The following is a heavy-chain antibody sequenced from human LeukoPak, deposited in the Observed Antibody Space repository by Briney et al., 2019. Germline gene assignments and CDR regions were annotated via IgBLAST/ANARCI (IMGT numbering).Heavy chain of an antibody. J-gene: IGHJ3*02. CDR2: INSDGSST. D-gene: IGHD1-26*01. Sequence: GGSLRLSCAASGFTFSSYWMHWVRQAPGKGLVWVSRINSDGSSTSYADSVKGRVTISRDKAKNKLYLKMNSLRAEDTAVYYCARAVGATGDAFDIWGQGTMVTVSS. V-gene: IGHV3-74*01. CDR1: GFTFSSYW. CDR3: ARAVGATGDAFDI.